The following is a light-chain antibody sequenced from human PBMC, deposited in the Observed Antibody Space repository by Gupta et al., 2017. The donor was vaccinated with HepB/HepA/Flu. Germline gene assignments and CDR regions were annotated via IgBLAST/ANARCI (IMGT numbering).Light chain of an antibody. CDR2: EDN. J-gene: IGLJ2*01. CDR3: QSDDSTNVV. CDR1: SGSIGRNY. Sequence: NVMLTQPRSVSQPPGATVTISCTRSSGSIGRNYVQWYQQRPGRAHTTVIYEDNQRPSGVPDRFSGSIDSSSNSAALTISGLMTEDEADYYCQSDDSTNVVFGGGIKLTVL. V-gene: IGLV6-57*03.